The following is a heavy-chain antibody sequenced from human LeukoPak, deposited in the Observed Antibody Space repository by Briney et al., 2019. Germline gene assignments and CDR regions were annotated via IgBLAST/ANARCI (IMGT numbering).Heavy chain of an antibody. V-gene: IGHV1-18*01. CDR1: GYTFSNYG. J-gene: IGHJ6*03. D-gene: IGHD3-10*01. Sequence: GASVKVSCKASGYTFSNYGVSWVRQAPGQGLEWMGWISAENGNTNYAQKLQGRVIMTTDTSTSTAYMELRSLRSDDTAVYYCARDGTKLAWFGELRITRYYYYYMDVWGKGTTVTISS. CDR3: ARDGTKLAWFGELRITRYYYYYMDV. CDR2: ISAENGNT.